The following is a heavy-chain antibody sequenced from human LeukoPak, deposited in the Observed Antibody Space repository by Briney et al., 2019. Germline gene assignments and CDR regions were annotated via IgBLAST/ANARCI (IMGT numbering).Heavy chain of an antibody. CDR3: ASRLSIWSGYQDTLYYFDS. Sequence: SETLSLTCAASPGTFCVFTWILISQPPGNGLESFGEIKHNGSTNSNPSLKSRVDISVDTSKNQVSLKLSSVTAADTAVYYCASRLSIWSGYQDTLYYFDSWGQGTLVTVSS. V-gene: IGHV4-34*01. J-gene: IGHJ4*02. D-gene: IGHD3-3*01. CDR2: IKHNGST. CDR1: PGTFCVFT.